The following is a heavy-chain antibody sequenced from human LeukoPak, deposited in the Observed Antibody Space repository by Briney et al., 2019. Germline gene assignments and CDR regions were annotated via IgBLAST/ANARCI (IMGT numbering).Heavy chain of an antibody. Sequence: PSETLSLTCTVSGGSISSSSYYWGWIRQPPGKGLEWIGSIYYSGSTYYNPSLKSRVTISVDTSKNQFSLKLSSVTAADTAVYYCARRQFNLGYYFDYWGQGTLVTVSS. CDR2: IYYSGST. CDR3: ARRQFNLGYYFDY. J-gene: IGHJ4*02. V-gene: IGHV4-39*07. CDR1: GGSISSSSYY. D-gene: IGHD1-14*01.